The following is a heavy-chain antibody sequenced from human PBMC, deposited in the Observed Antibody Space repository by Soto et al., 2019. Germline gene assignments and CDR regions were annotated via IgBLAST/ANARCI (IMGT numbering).Heavy chain of an antibody. CDR2: INPSSGGT. J-gene: IGHJ4*02. D-gene: IGHD2-15*01. Sequence: QVQLVQSGAEVKKPGASVKVSCKASGYTFSDYYMYWVRQAPGQELEWMGWINPSSGGTKYAQNLQGWVTMTRDTSISTAYMELRRLKSDDTAVYYCARGYCSVGRCSYFDYWGQGTLVTFSS. CDR1: GYTFSDYY. CDR3: ARGYCSVGRCSYFDY. V-gene: IGHV1-2*04.